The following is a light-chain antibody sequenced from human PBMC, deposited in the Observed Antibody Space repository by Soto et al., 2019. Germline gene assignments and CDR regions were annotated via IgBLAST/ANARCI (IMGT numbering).Light chain of an antibody. CDR3: QQYNSYSGT. Sequence: IQMTQSPSTLSASVGDRVTITCRASQSISSWLAWYQQKPGKAPKLLIYDASSLESGVPSRFSVSGSGTEFTLTISSLQTDDFATYYCQQYNSYSGTFGQGTKVDI. CDR2: DAS. V-gene: IGKV1-5*01. CDR1: QSISSW. J-gene: IGKJ1*01.